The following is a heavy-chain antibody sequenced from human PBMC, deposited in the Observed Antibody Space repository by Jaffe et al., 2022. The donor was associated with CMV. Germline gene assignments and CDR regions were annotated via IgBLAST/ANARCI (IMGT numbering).Heavy chain of an antibody. Sequence: QVQLVQSGAEVKKPGSSVKVSCKASGGTFSSYAISWVRQAPGQGLEWMGGIIPIFGTANYAQKFQGRVTITADESTSTAYMELSSLRSEDTAVYYCARPDQPVLTTDYYDSSGYSAPRVYYYGMDVWGQGTTVTVSS. V-gene: IGHV1-69*01. CDR3: ARPDQPVLTTDYYDSSGYSAPRVYYYGMDV. CDR2: IIPIFGTA. D-gene: IGHD3-22*01. J-gene: IGHJ6*02. CDR1: GGTFSSYA.